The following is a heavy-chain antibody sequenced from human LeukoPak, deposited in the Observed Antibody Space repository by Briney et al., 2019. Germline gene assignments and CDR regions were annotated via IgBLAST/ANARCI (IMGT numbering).Heavy chain of an antibody. CDR1: GFTFSGSA. D-gene: IGHD3-16*01. CDR3: TRAGDDYVWEDFEY. Sequence: GGSLRLSCAASGFTFSGSALHWVRQASGKGLEWGGRIRSKANSYATAYAASVKGRFTISRDDSKNTAYLQMNSLKTEDTAEYYCTRAGDDYVWEDFEYWGQGTLVTVSS. V-gene: IGHV3-73*01. J-gene: IGHJ4*02. CDR2: IRSKANSYAT.